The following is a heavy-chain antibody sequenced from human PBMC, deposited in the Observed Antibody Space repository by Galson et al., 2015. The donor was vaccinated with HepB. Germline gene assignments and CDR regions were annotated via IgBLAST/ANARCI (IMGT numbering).Heavy chain of an antibody. V-gene: IGHV1-69*04. J-gene: IGHJ4*02. CDR3: ARVAVAGTFDY. CDR2: IIPILGIA. D-gene: IGHD6-19*01. CDR1: GGTFSSYA. Sequence: SVKVSCKASGGTFSSYAISWVRQAPGQGLEWMGRIIPILGIANYAQKFQGRVTITADKSTSTAYMELSSLRSEDTAVYYYARVAVAGTFDYWGQGTLVTVSS.